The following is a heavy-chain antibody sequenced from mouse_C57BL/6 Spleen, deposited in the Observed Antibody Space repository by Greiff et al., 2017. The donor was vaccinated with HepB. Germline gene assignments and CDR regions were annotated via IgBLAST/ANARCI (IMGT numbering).Heavy chain of an antibody. CDR1: GFNIKGYG. D-gene: IGHD2-12*01. CDR2: IDPRGGET. CDR3: ARWGGNSYMDY. V-gene: IGHV14-2*01. J-gene: IGHJ4*01. Sequence: EVQLQQSGAELVRPGASVKLSCTASGFNIKGYGINWVKQRTEQGLEWIGKIDPRGGETNYAEKFKGKATITADTSSNTAYLQLRSLTSEDTAVYFCARWGGNSYMDYWGQGTSLTVSS.